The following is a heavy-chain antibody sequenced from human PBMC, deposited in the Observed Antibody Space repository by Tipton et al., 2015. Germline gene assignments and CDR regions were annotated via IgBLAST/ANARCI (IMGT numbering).Heavy chain of an antibody. D-gene: IGHD3-16*01. CDR3: ARGPDGGAFDI. V-gene: IGHV4-34*01. Sequence: TLSLTCAVYGGSFSGYSWSWIRQPPGKGLEWIGEINHSGRTNYNPSLKSRVITSVDTAKNQFSLQLNSVTPEDTATYYCARGPDGGAFDIWGQGTMVTASS. CDR1: GGSFSGYS. J-gene: IGHJ3*02. CDR2: INHSGRT.